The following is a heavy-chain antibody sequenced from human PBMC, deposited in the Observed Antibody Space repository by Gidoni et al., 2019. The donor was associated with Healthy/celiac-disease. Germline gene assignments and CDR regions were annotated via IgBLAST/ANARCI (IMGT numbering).Heavy chain of an antibody. D-gene: IGHD4-4*01. J-gene: IGHJ6*02. CDR2: IIPIFGTA. CDR3: ARGVTVTNYYYYYGMDV. CDR1: GGTFSSYA. V-gene: IGHV1-69*01. Sequence: QVQLVQSGAEVKKPGSSVKVSCKASGGTFSSYAISCVRQAPGQGLEWMGGIIPIFGTANYEKKFQGRVTITADESTSTAYMELSSLRSEDTAVYYCARGVTVTNYYYYYGMDVWGQGTTVTVSS.